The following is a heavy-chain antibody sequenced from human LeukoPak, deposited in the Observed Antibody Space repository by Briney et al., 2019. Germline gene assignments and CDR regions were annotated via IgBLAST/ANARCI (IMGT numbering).Heavy chain of an antibody. CDR2: IIPIFGTA. J-gene: IGHJ4*02. CDR3: ARDSLHVDTAMVSDY. CDR1: GGTFSSYA. Sequence: ASVKVSCKASGGTFSSYAISWVRQAPGQGLEWMGGIIPIFGTANYAQKFQGRVTITADESMSTAYMELSSLRSEDTAVYYCARDSLHVDTAMVSDYWGQGTLVTVSS. D-gene: IGHD5-18*01. V-gene: IGHV1-69*13.